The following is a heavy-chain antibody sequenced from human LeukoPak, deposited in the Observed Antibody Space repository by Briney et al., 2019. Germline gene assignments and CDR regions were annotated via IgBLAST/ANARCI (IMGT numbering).Heavy chain of an antibody. V-gene: IGHV3-23*01. Sequence: SGGSLRLSCVGSRFPPRKYAMSGVRQAPGKGLEWVSGISGSGGSKYYADSVRGRFTISRDNSKDTLFLQMNSLRAEDTAVYYCAKVWRYSGYDYPGDYWGQGTLVTVSS. CDR3: AKVWRYSGYDYPGDY. CDR2: ISGSGGSK. CDR1: RFPPRKYA. D-gene: IGHD5-12*01. J-gene: IGHJ4*02.